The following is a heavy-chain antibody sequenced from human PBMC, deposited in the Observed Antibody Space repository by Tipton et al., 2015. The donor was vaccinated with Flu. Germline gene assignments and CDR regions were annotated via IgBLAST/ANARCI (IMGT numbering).Heavy chain of an antibody. V-gene: IGHV4-39*07. CDR2: VYTSGNT. D-gene: IGHD6-6*01. J-gene: IGHJ4*02. Sequence: TLSLTCTVSGGSISRSHYSWGWIRQPPGKGLEWIGRVYTSGNTIYNPSLKSRVTMSLDASKNQFSLSLTSVTAADSAVYFCAKGRGAASSSGVFDSWGQGTLVTVSS. CDR3: AKGRGAASSSGVFDS. CDR1: GGSISRSHYS.